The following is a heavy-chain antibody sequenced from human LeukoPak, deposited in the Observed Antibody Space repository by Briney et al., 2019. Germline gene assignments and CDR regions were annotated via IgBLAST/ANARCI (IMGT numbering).Heavy chain of an antibody. CDR2: IRYDGSEK. V-gene: IGHV3-30*02. Sequence: GGSLRLSCSASGFTFNTYGMHWVRQAPGKGLEWVTFIRYDGSEKYYADSVKGRFTISRDNSKNTVYLQMNSLRAEDTAVYYCARRTGYCSGGSCQTVFDAFDIWGLGTMVTVSS. CDR3: ARRTGYCSGGSCQTVFDAFDI. J-gene: IGHJ3*02. CDR1: GFTFNTYG. D-gene: IGHD2-15*01.